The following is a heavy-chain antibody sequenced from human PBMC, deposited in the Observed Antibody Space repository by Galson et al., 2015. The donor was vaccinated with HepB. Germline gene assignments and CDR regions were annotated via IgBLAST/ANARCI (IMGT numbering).Heavy chain of an antibody. D-gene: IGHD3-10*01. CDR3: ARERLLWFGESTLTHFDY. J-gene: IGHJ4*02. CDR1: GGSISSSSYY. CDR2: IYYSGST. V-gene: IGHV4-39*01. Sequence: LSLTCTVSGGSISSSSYYWGWIRQPPGKGLEWIGSIYYSGSTYYNPSLKSRVTISVDTSKNQFSLKLSSVTAADTAVYYCARERLLWFGESTLTHFDYWGQGTLVTVSS.